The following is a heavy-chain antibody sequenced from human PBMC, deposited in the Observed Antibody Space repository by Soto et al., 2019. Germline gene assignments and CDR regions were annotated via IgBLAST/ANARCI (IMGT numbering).Heavy chain of an antibody. Sequence: QVQLQESGPGRVKPSETLSLTCSVSGGSVRTGSYHWSWIRQPPGKGLEWIGFIPNNGSPDYNPHLMRRVVVSIDRSKNQFSLKVNSVTAADTAVYFCARIGWGGDSWGQGTLVTVSS. CDR2: IPNNGSP. J-gene: IGHJ4*02. V-gene: IGHV4-61*01. CDR1: GGSVRTGSYH. D-gene: IGHD7-27*01. CDR3: ARIGWGGDS.